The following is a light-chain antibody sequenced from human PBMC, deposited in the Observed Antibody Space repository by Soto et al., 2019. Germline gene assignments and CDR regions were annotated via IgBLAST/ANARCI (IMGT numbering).Light chain of an antibody. Sequence: QSALTQPASVSGSPGQSITISCTGTSSDVGVYDFVSWYQQHPGKGPKLLIYEVSNRPSGVSNRFSGSKSGNTASLTISGLQSEDEADYYCSSYTTSATLVFGGGTKLNVL. J-gene: IGLJ3*02. CDR1: SSDVGVYDF. CDR3: SSYTTSATLV. CDR2: EVS. V-gene: IGLV2-14*01.